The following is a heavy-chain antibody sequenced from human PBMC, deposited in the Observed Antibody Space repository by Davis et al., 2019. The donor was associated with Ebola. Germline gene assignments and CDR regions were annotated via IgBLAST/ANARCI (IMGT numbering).Heavy chain of an antibody. CDR2: INHSGST. CDR1: GGSFSGYY. D-gene: IGHD5-12*01. V-gene: IGHV4-34*01. J-gene: IGHJ4*02. Sequence: GSLRLSCAVYGGSFSGYYWSWIRQPPGKGLEWIGEINHSGSTNYNPSLKSRVTISVDTSKNQFSLKLSSVTAADTAVYYCARGPRWLRSHFDYWGQGTLVTVSS. CDR3: ARGPRWLRSHFDY.